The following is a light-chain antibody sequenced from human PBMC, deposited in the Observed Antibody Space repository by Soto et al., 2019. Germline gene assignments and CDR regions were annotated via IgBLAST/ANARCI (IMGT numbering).Light chain of an antibody. Sequence: QSALTQPASVSGSPGQSITISCTGTSSDVGGYNHVSWYQQHPGTAPKLMIYDVSNRPSGVSNRCSGSKSGTTASLTISGLQAEADADYYCSSYTSSSTLVFGGGTKVTVL. J-gene: IGLJ2*01. V-gene: IGLV2-14*01. CDR1: SSDVGGYNH. CDR2: DVS. CDR3: SSYTSSSTLV.